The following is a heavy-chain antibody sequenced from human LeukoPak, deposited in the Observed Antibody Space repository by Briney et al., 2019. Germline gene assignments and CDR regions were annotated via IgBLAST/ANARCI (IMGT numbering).Heavy chain of an antibody. D-gene: IGHD6-13*01. CDR3: ARTWVGSSWYGD. V-gene: IGHV1-2*02. CDR1: GYTFTGYY. Sequence: ASVKVSCKASGYTFTGYYMHWVRQAPGQGLEWMGWINPNSGGTNYAQKFQGRVTMTRDTSTTTAYMELRSLRSDDTAVYYCARTWVGSSWYGDWGQGTLVTVS. CDR2: INPNSGGT. J-gene: IGHJ4*02.